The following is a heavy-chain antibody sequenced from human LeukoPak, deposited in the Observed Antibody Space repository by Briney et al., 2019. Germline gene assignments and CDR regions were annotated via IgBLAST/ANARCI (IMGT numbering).Heavy chain of an antibody. V-gene: IGHV4-38-2*02. CDR3: ARVLKGRAPFDY. J-gene: IGHJ4*02. Sequence: SETLSLTCTVSGYSINSGYYWGWIRQPPGKGLEWIGSIYHSGSTYYNPSLKSRVTISVDTSKNQFSLKLSSVTAADTAVYYCARVLKGRAPFDYWGQGTLVTVS. CDR2: IYHSGST. CDR1: GYSINSGYY.